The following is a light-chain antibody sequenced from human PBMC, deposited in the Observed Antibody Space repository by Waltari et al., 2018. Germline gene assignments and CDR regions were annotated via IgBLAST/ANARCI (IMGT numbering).Light chain of an antibody. J-gene: IGKJ4*01. V-gene: IGKV3-20*01. Sequence: IVLPQSPGPMSLSPGETAPLSCRASQSVSMNYLSWFQQKPGQAPRLLIYGASTRAAGVPDRFSGGGSGTDFTLTITRLEPEDFAVYYCQQFGLITFGGGTKVEIK. CDR1: QSVSMNY. CDR3: QQFGLIT. CDR2: GAS.